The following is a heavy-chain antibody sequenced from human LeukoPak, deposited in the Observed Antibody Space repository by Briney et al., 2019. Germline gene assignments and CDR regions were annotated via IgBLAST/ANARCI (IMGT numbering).Heavy chain of an antibody. CDR3: AREFAYCGGDCYSAPGLYFDY. V-gene: IGHV3-48*03. Sequence: GGSLRLSCAASGFTFSSYEMHWVRQAPGKGLEWVSYISSSGSTIYYADSVKGRFTISRDNAKNSLYLQMNSLRAEDTAVYYCAREFAYCGGDCYSAPGLYFDYWGQGTLVTVSS. J-gene: IGHJ4*02. D-gene: IGHD2-21*02. CDR2: ISSSGSTI. CDR1: GFTFSSYE.